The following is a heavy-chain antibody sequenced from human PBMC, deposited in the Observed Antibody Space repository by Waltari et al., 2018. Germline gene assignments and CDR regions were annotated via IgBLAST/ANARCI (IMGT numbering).Heavy chain of an antibody. J-gene: IGHJ4*02. CDR1: GFTFSSYW. Sequence: EVQLVESVGGLVQPGGSLRLSCADSGFTFSSYWMSWVRQAPGKGLELVANIKQDGSEKYYVDSVKGRFTISRDNAKNSLYLQMNSLRAEDTAVYYCATEPYSSSYYFDYWGQGTLVTVSS. D-gene: IGHD6-6*01. CDR2: IKQDGSEK. V-gene: IGHV3-7*01. CDR3: ATEPYSSSYYFDY.